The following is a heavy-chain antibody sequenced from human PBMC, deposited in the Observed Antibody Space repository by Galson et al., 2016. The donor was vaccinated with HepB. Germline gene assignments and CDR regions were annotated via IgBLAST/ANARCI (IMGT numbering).Heavy chain of an antibody. Sequence: LSLTCTVSGGSINNGGYYWSWIRQHPGKGLEWVGYIHYSGSNYYNPSLEGRVTISLGMSTDLLSLKLTSLTAADTGVYYCARAGLGTKESFDYWGQGILVAVSS. CDR1: GGSINNGGYY. CDR3: ARAGLGTKESFDY. D-gene: IGHD1-7*01. V-gene: IGHV4-31*03. J-gene: IGHJ4*02. CDR2: IHYSGSN.